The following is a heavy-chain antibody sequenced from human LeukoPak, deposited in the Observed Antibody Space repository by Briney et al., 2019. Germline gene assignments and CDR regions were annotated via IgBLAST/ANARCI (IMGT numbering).Heavy chain of an antibody. CDR1: GYTFTSYG. V-gene: IGHV1-18*01. CDR2: ISAYNGNT. D-gene: IGHD3-10*01. Sequence: GASVKVSCKASGYTFTSYGISWVRQAPGQGLEWMGWISAYNGNTNYAQKLQGRVTMTTDTSTSTAYMELRSLRSDDTAVYYCARDATLLWFGETPGGNFDYWGQGTLVTVSS. CDR3: ARDATLLWFGETPGGNFDY. J-gene: IGHJ4*02.